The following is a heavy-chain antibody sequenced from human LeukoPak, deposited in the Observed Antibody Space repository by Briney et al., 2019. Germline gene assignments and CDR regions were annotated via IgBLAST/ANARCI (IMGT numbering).Heavy chain of an antibody. V-gene: IGHV4-59*01. CDR2: IYYSGST. D-gene: IGHD3-10*01. Sequence: PSETLSLTCTVSGGSISSYYWSWIRQPPGKGLEWIGYIYYSGSTNYNPSLKSRVTISVDTSENQFSLKLSSVTAADTAVYYCARGDGFAFDIWGQGTMVTVSS. CDR3: ARGDGFAFDI. J-gene: IGHJ3*02. CDR1: GGSISSYY.